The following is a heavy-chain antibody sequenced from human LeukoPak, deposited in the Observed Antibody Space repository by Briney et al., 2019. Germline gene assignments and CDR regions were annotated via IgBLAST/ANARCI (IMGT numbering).Heavy chain of an antibody. CDR1: GFTVSINY. Sequence: GESLKISCAASGFTVSINYMSWVRQAPGKGLEWVSVIYSGGNTYYADSVKGRFTISRDNSKNTVYLQMNSLRAGDTAVYYCARGETSSYDYWGQGTLVTVSS. CDR3: ARGETSSYDY. V-gene: IGHV3-53*01. J-gene: IGHJ4*02. D-gene: IGHD2-2*01. CDR2: IYSGGNT.